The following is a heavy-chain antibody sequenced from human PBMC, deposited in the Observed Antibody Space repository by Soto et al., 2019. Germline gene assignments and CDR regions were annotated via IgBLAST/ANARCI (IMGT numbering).Heavy chain of an antibody. V-gene: IGHV3-53*01. CDR3: FFFQAEDGIRDTVPVSAFLLNRSSDL. CDR2: ITSGGTT. D-gene: IGHD2-15*01. Sequence: PGKGLDWVSNITSGGTTYYADSVQGRFTISRDDYKNTLYLQMNSLRAEDTALYYCFFFQAEDGIRDTVPVSAFLLNRSSDL. J-gene: IGHJ2*01.